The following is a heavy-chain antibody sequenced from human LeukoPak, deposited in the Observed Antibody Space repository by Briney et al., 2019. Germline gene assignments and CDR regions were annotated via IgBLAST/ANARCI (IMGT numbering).Heavy chain of an antibody. CDR1: GGSISSGGYY. D-gene: IGHD2-2*01. Sequence: PSETLSLTCSVSGGSISSGGYYWSWIRQPPGKGLEWIEYIYHSGSTYYNPSLKSRVTISVDRSKNQFSLKLSSVTAADTAVYYCARGVVVPAANFDYWGQGTLVTVSS. V-gene: IGHV4-30-2*01. CDR2: IYHSGST. J-gene: IGHJ4*02. CDR3: ARGVVVPAANFDY.